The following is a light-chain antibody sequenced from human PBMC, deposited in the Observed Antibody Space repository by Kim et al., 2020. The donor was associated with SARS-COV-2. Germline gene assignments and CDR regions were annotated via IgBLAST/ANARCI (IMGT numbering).Light chain of an antibody. J-gene: IGKJ1*01. CDR3: QQYDRSPRT. CDR1: QSVSGNS. V-gene: IGKV3-20*01. CDR2: GAS. Sequence: EIVLTQSPGTLSLSPGERATLSCRASQSVSGNSLAWYQHKSGQAPRLLIYGASTRATGIPDRFSGSGSGTDFTLTISRLEPEDFAVYYCQQYDRSPRTFGQGTKVDIK.